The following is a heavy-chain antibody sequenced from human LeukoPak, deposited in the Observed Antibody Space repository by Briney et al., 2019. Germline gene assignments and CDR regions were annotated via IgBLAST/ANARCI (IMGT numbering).Heavy chain of an antibody. CDR1: GGSISSYY. Sequence: SETLSLTCTVSGGSISSYYWTWIRQPPGKGLEWIGYIYYSGSFNYNPSLKSRVTISVDTSKNQFSLKLSSVTAADTAVYYCARSRAFNSGAFDPWGQGSLVTVSS. CDR3: ARSRAFNSGAFDP. D-gene: IGHD1-26*01. J-gene: IGHJ5*02. V-gene: IGHV4-59*01. CDR2: IYYSGSF.